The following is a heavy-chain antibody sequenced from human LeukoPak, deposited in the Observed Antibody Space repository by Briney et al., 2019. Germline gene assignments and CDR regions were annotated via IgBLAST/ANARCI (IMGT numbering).Heavy chain of an antibody. Sequence: GGSLRLSCAASGITFRSYWMTWVRQAPGKGLEWVANINQDGTEIYYVDSVKGRFTISRDNAKNSLYLQMNSLRAEDTAVYICPRLNWDRKSTIVATIKDGFDYWGQGTLVTVSS. CDR2: INQDGTEI. CDR1: GITFRSYW. D-gene: IGHD5-12*01. J-gene: IGHJ4*02. CDR3: PRLNWDRKSTIVATIKDGFDY. V-gene: IGHV3-7*03.